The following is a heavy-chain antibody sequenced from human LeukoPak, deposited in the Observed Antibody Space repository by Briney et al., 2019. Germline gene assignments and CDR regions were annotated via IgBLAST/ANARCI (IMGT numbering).Heavy chain of an antibody. CDR1: GGSISSITYY. D-gene: IGHD1-7*01. CDR2: MYYRGNT. Sequence: SETLSLTCTVSGGSISSITYYWGWIRQPPGKGLEWVGHMYYRGNTFYNPSLKGRVTISVDTSKNQFSLKLRSVTAADTAVYYCARLYGNYQNYFDYWGQGTLVTVSS. J-gene: IGHJ4*02. CDR3: ARLYGNYQNYFDY. V-gene: IGHV4-39*07.